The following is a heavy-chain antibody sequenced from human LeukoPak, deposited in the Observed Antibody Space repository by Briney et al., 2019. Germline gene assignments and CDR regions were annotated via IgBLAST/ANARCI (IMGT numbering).Heavy chain of an antibody. J-gene: IGHJ4*02. V-gene: IGHV3-64*01. D-gene: IGHD6-25*01. CDR3: ARSIAAAPIDY. Sequence: GGSLGLSCAASGFTFSSYAMHWVRQAPGKGLEYVSAISSNGGSTYYANSVKGRFTISRDNSKNTLYLQMGSLRAEDMAVYYCARSIAAAPIDYWGQGTLVTVSS. CDR1: GFTFSSYA. CDR2: ISSNGGST.